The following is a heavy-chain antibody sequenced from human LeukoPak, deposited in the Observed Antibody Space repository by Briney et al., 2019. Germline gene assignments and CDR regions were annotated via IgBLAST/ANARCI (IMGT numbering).Heavy chain of an antibody. CDR1: GFTFSSYG. J-gene: IGHJ6*03. Sequence: GGSLRLSCAASGFTFSSYGMSWVRQAPGKGLEWVSGISGSGGRTYYADSVKGRFTISRDNSKNTLYLQMNSLRAEDTAVYYCAKEPKKPIITSGLGGSYYYYMDVWGKGTTVTISS. D-gene: IGHD3-16*01. CDR3: AKEPKKPIITSGLGGSYYYYMDV. CDR2: ISGSGGRT. V-gene: IGHV3-23*01.